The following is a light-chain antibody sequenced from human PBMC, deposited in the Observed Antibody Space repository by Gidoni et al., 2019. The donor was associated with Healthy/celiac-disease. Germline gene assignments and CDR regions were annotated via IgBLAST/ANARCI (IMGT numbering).Light chain of an antibody. J-gene: IGKJ4*01. V-gene: IGKV3-20*01. CDR2: GAS. CDR1: QSVSSSY. CDR3: QQYGSSSLT. Sequence: IVWTRSPGTLSLSPGERASHSCRASQSVSSSYLVWYQQKPGQAPRLLIYGASSRATGIPDRFSGSGSGTDFTLNISRLEPEDFAVYYCQQYGSSSLTFGGGTKVEIK.